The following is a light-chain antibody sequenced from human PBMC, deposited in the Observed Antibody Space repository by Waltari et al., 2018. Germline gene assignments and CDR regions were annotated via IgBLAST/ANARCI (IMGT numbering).Light chain of an antibody. J-gene: IGLJ3*02. Sequence: QTVLTQPPSASGTPGQTVTISCSGSSSNIGNNYVYWYQHLPGTAPRLLICWNYQRPSGVSDRFLASRPGTSASLAISGLRSEDEADYFCLAWDDSLSVWLFGGGTKVTVL. CDR1: SSNIGNNY. V-gene: IGLV1-47*01. CDR3: LAWDDSLSVWL. CDR2: WNY.